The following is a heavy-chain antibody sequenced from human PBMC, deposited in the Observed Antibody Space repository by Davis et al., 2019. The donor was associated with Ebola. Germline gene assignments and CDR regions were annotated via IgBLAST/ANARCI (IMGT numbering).Heavy chain of an antibody. CDR1: GFRFSSYV. Sequence: GESLKISCVASGFRFSSYVMGWVRQAPGKGLEWVSAISGSGGSTYYADSVKGRFTISRDNSKNTLYLQMNSLRAEDTAVYYCAKGLTMIVSPFDYWGQGTLVTVSS. CDR2: ISGSGGST. J-gene: IGHJ4*02. D-gene: IGHD3-22*01. V-gene: IGHV3-23*01. CDR3: AKGLTMIVSPFDY.